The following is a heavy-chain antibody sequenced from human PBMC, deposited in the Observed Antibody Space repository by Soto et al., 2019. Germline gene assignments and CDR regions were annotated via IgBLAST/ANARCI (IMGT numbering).Heavy chain of an antibody. D-gene: IGHD6-13*01. CDR1: GFTFSSYG. V-gene: IGHV3-33*01. Sequence: PWGSPSLSCAASGFTFSSYGMHWVLQAPGKGLEWVAVIWYDGSNKYYADSVKGRFTISRDNSKNTLYLQMNSLRAEDTAVYYCARVFSSYAFDIWGQGTMVTVSS. CDR2: IWYDGSNK. CDR3: ARVFSSYAFDI. J-gene: IGHJ3*02.